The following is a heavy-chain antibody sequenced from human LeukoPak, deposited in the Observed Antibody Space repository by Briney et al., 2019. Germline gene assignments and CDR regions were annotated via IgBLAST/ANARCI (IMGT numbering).Heavy chain of an antibody. V-gene: IGHV4-4*07. CDR2: IYNGGNT. J-gene: IGHJ4*02. CDR1: GGSISTYY. Sequence: SETLSLTCTVSGGSISTYYWSWIRQPAGKGLEWIGRIYNGGNTNYNPSLKSRVTISVDTSKNQFSLKLSSVTAADTAVYYCATFYYYDSSGYYWDYWGQGTLVTVSS. CDR3: ATFYYYDSSGYYWDY. D-gene: IGHD3-22*01.